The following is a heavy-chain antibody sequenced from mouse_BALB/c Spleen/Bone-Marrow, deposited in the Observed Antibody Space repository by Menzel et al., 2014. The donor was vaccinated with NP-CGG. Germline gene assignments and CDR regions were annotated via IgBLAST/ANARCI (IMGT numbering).Heavy chain of an antibody. CDR2: IDPANGNT. CDR3: ARGIPYYPMDF. V-gene: IGHV14-3*02. J-gene: IGHJ4*01. CDR1: GFNIXDTY. D-gene: IGHD5-1-1*01. Sequence: EVQLQQSGAELVKPGASVKLSCTASGFNIXDTYMHWVKQRPEQGLEWIGRIDPANGNTKFAPKFQGKATITADTSSNTAYLHLSSLTSEDTAVYYCARGIPYYPMDFWGQGTSVTVSS.